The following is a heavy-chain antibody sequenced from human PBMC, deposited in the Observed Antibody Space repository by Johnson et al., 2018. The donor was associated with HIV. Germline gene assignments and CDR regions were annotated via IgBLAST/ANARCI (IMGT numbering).Heavy chain of an antibody. D-gene: IGHD6-19*01. Sequence: VQLVESGGGLVQPGGSLRLSCAASGFTFDMYWMHWVRQAPGKGLVWVSRINSFGSSTSYADFVKGRFTISRDNAKNTLYPQMNSLRGEDRAGYDCVRAVYGSTASCAFDIWGQGTMVTVSS. CDR3: VRAVYGSTASCAFDI. V-gene: IGHV3-74*01. J-gene: IGHJ3*02. CDR1: GFTFDMYW. CDR2: INSFGSST.